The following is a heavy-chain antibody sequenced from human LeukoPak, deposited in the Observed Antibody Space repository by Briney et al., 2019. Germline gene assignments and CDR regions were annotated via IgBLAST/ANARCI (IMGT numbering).Heavy chain of an antibody. J-gene: IGHJ6*02. CDR3: ASARDLGYCSGGSCSDV. CDR2: INHSGST. V-gene: IGHV4-34*01. Sequence: SETLSLTCAVYGGSFSAYYWSWIRQPPGKGLEWIGEINHSGSTNYNPSLKSRVTISVDTSKNQFSLKLSSVTAADTAVYYCASARDLGYCSGGSCSDVWGQGTTVTVSS. CDR1: GGSFSAYY. D-gene: IGHD2-15*01.